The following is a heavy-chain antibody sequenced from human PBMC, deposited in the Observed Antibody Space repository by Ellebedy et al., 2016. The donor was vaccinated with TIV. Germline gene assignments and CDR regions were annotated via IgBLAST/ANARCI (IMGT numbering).Heavy chain of an antibody. V-gene: IGHV1-3*01. Sequence: ASVKVSCKASGYTFTSYTMHWARQAPGQRLEWMGRINAGNGDTKYSQKFQGRVTITRDTSATTAYMELSSLRSDDTAVYYCARDLTSVVSGAFDIWGQGTMVTVSS. J-gene: IGHJ3*02. D-gene: IGHD2-15*01. CDR2: INAGNGDT. CDR1: GYTFTSYT. CDR3: ARDLTSVVSGAFDI.